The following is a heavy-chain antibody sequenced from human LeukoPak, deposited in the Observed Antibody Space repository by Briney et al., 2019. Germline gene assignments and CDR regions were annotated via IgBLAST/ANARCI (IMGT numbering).Heavy chain of an antibody. CDR2: IYYSGST. J-gene: IGHJ5*02. Sequence: SETLSLTCTVSGGSISIATYSWGWIRQPPGKGLEWIRNIYYSGSTNYNPSLKSRLTISVDTSKNQFSLKLSSVTAADTAVYHCARLRTGGTSYVRGDWFDPWGQGTLVTVSS. V-gene: IGHV4-39*01. CDR3: ARLRTGGTSYVRGDWFDP. CDR1: GGSISIATYS. D-gene: IGHD2-8*02.